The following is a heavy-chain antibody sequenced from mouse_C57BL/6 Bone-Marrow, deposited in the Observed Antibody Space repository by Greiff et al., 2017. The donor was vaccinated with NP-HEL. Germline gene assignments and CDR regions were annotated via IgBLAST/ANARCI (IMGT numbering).Heavy chain of an antibody. D-gene: IGHD1-1*01. CDR1: GYTFTSYW. CDR3: AFDYYGSSYV. CDR2: IYPGSGST. V-gene: IGHV1-55*01. Sequence: QVQLQQPGAELVKPGASVKMSCKASGYTFTSYWITWVKQRPGQGLEWIGDIYPGSGSTNYNEKFKSKATLTVDTSASTAYMQLSSLTSEDSAVYYCAFDYYGSSYVWGQGTLVTVSA. J-gene: IGHJ3*01.